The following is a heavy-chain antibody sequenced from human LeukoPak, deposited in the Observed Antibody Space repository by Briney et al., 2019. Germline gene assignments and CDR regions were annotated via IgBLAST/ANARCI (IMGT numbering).Heavy chain of an antibody. CDR1: GYTLTELS. V-gene: IGHV1-24*01. CDR2: FDPEDGET. Sequence: GASVKVSCKVSGYTLTELSMHWVRQAPGKGLEWMGGFDPEDGETIYAQKFQGRVTMTEDTSTDTAYMELSSLRSEDTAVYYCATEPNYYCGSGSYYQFDYWGQGTLVTVSS. CDR3: ATEPNYYCGSGSYYQFDY. D-gene: IGHD3-10*01. J-gene: IGHJ4*02.